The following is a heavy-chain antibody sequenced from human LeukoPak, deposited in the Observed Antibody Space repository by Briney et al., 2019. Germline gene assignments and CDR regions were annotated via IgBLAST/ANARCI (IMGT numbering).Heavy chain of an antibody. J-gene: IGHJ4*02. CDR3: ARDGYGGNSFDY. CDR1: GYTFPGHH. V-gene: IGHV1-2*02. Sequence: ASVKVSCKASGYTFPGHHIHWVRQAPGQGLEWMGWINPKNGGTNYAQKFQGRVTMTRDTSINTAFMELSRLNSDDTAVFFCARDGYGGNSFDYWGQGTLVTVSS. D-gene: IGHD4-23*01. CDR2: INPKNGGT.